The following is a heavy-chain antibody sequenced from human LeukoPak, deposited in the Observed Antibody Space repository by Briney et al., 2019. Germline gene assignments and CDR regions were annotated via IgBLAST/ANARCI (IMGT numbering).Heavy chain of an antibody. Sequence: SETLSLTCTVPGGSISSSSYYWGWIRQPPGKGLEWIGSIYYSGSTYYNPSLTSRVTISVDTSKNQFSLKLSSVTAADTAVYYCARKTAIAVADYWGQGTLVTVSS. J-gene: IGHJ4*02. CDR3: ARKTAIAVADY. CDR2: IYYSGST. V-gene: IGHV4-39*01. D-gene: IGHD6-19*01. CDR1: GGSISSSSYY.